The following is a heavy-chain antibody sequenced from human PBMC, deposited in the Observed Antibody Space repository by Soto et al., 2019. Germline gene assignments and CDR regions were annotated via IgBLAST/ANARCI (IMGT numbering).Heavy chain of an antibody. Sequence: SETMSLTCTVAGGSLSSYYWSWIRQTPGKGLEWIGYIYYSGSTNYNPSLKSRVTISVDTSKNQFSLKLSSVTAADTAVYYCGRVVVAGGENYYYYYMDVWGKGPRSPS. CDR3: GRVVVAGGENYYYYYMDV. CDR1: GGSLSSYY. V-gene: IGHV4-59*01. J-gene: IGHJ6*03. CDR2: IYYSGST. D-gene: IGHD2-15*01.